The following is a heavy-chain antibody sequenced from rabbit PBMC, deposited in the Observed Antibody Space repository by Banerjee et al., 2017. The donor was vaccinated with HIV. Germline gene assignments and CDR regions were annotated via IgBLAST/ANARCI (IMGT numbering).Heavy chain of an antibody. CDR3: TRHRNSGGVSGDAGDNL. CDR2: IGTVSGNT. CDR1: GFSFSGDYV. Sequence: QEQLVESGGGLVKPEGSLTLTCTASGFSFSGDYVMYWVRQAPGKGLEWIGCIGTVSGNTYYANLAKGRFTISKTSSTVTLQMTSLTAADTATYFCTRHRNSGGVSGDAGDNLWGPGTLVTVS. V-gene: IGHV1S45*01. D-gene: IGHD6-1*01. J-gene: IGHJ4*01.